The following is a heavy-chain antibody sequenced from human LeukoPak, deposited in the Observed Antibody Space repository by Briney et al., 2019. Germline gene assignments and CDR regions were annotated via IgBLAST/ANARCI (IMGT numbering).Heavy chain of an antibody. CDR1: GDSFTTYW. J-gene: IGHJ6*02. CDR2: ISPGDFDT. CDR3: ARHQGGMDV. V-gene: IGHV5-51*01. Sequence: GESLKISCKASGDSFTTYWVAWVRQMPGKGLEWMGMISPGDFDTRYTPSFKGQVTISADKSISTAYLQWSSLKASDTATYYCARHQGGMDVWGQGTTVTVSS.